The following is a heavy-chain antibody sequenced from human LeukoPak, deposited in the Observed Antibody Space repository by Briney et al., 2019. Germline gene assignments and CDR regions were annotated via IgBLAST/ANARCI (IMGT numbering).Heavy chain of an antibody. Sequence: GASVKVSCKASGGTFSSYAISWVRQAPGQGLEWMGGTIPIFGTANYAQTFQGRVTITTDESTRTAYMEMSIHRPRDKARYYCSRVIGGSYYVRAFDIWGQGTMVTVSS. V-gene: IGHV1-69*05. D-gene: IGHD1-26*01. J-gene: IGHJ3*02. CDR1: GGTFSSYA. CDR2: TIPIFGTA. CDR3: SRVIGGSYYVRAFDI.